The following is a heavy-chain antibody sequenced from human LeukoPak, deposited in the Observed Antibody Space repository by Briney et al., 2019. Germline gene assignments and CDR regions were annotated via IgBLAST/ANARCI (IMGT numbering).Heavy chain of an antibody. J-gene: IGHJ4*02. V-gene: IGHV3-23*01. CDR3: AKQVVAAYYFDY. D-gene: IGHD2-15*01. CDR1: GFTFSSYA. Sequence: PGGSLRLSCAASGFTFSSYAMSWVRQAPGKGLEWVSAISGSGGSTYYADSVKGRFTISRDNSKNTLYLQMNSLRAEGTAVYYCAKQVVAAYYFDYWGQGTLVTVSS. CDR2: ISGSGGST.